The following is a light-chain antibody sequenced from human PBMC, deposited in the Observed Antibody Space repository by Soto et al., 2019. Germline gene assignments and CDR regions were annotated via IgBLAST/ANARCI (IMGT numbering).Light chain of an antibody. J-gene: IGLJ1*01. CDR2: EVS. CDR3: SSYTISSLYV. CDR1: SSDVGGYNY. V-gene: IGLV2-14*01. Sequence: QSALAQPSSVSGSPGQSITISCTGTSSDVGGYNYVSWYQQHPGKAPKLMIYEVSNRPSGVSNRFSGSKSGNTASLTISGLKAEEEADYYCSSYTISSLYVVGTGTKVTVL.